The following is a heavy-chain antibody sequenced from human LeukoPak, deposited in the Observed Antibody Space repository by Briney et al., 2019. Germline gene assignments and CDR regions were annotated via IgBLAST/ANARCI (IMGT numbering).Heavy chain of an antibody. CDR2: ISGSGGST. V-gene: IGHV3-23*01. CDR1: GFTFSNYA. J-gene: IGHJ3*02. CDR3: AKDRIGVLPDAFDI. Sequence: GGSLRLSCAASGFTFSNYAMSWVRQAPGKGLEWVSAISGSGGSTYYADSVQGRFTISRDNSRNILYLQMNSLRDEDTALYYCAKDRIGVLPDAFDIWGQGTMATVSS. D-gene: IGHD3-3*01.